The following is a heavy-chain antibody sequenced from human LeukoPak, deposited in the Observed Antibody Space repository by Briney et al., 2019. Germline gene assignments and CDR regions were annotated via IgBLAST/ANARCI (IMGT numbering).Heavy chain of an antibody. CDR2: IYHSGST. CDR3: ARGGGITMVRGYAFDI. D-gene: IGHD3-10*01. V-gene: IGHV4-30-2*01. Sequence: PSETLSLTCAVSGGSISSGGYSWSWIRQPPGKGLEWIGYIYHSGSTYYNPSLKSRVTISVDRSKNQFSLKLSSVTAADTAVYYCARGGGITMVRGYAFDIWGQGTMVTVSS. J-gene: IGHJ3*02. CDR1: GGSISSGGYS.